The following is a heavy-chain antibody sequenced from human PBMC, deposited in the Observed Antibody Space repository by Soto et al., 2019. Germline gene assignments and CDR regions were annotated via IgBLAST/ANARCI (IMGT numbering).Heavy chain of an antibody. J-gene: IGHJ3*02. CDR1: GFTFSSYG. CDR3: ARDRSAMVGWDAFDI. D-gene: IGHD2-2*01. CDR2: IWYDGSNK. V-gene: IGHV3-33*01. Sequence: QVQLVESGGGVVQPGRSLRLSCAASGFTFSSYGMHWVRQAPGKGLEWVAVIWYDGSNKYYADSVKGRFTTSRDNSKNTLYLQMNSLRAEDTAVYYCARDRSAMVGWDAFDIWGQGTMVTVSS.